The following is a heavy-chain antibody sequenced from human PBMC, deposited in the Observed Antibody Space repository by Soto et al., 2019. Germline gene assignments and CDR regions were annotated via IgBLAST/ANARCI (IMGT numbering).Heavy chain of an antibody. V-gene: IGHV3-23*01. CDR3: AKKQAAAGHYYYYYGMDV. J-gene: IGHJ6*04. D-gene: IGHD6-13*01. Sequence: GGFLRFSFAASGFTFSSNAMSWVRKSPGKGLEWCSAIIGIGGITYYADSVKGRFTISRDNSKNTLYLQVTSLRAEATAVYDFAKKQAAAGHYYYYYGMDVWGKGTTVTVS. CDR2: IIGIGGIT. CDR1: GFTFSSNA.